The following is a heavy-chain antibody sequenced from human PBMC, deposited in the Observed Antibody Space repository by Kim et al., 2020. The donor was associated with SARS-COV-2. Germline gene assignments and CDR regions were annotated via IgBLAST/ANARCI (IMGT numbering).Heavy chain of an antibody. J-gene: IGHJ6*02. D-gene: IGHD3-9*01. V-gene: IGHV4-59*08. CDR2: IYYSGST. CDR3: ARQGRRILRYFDWLGYGMDV. Sequence: SETLSLTCTVSGGSISSYYWSWIRQPPGKGLEWIGYIYYSGSTNYNPSLKSRVTISVDTSKNQFSLKLSSVTAADTAVYYCARQGRRILRYFDWLGYGMDVWGQGTTVTVSS. CDR1: GGSISSYY.